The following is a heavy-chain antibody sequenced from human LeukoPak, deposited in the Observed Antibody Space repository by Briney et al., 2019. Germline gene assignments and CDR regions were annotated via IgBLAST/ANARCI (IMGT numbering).Heavy chain of an antibody. J-gene: IGHJ4*02. Sequence: GATLRLSCVASGFTFSTFAMIWVRQPPGKGLEWVSSIFPSGGEIHYADSVRGRFTISRDNSKSTLSLQMNSLRAEDTAIYYCATYRQVLLPFESWGQGTLVTVSS. V-gene: IGHV3-23*01. CDR1: GFTFSTFA. CDR3: ATYRQVLLPFES. CDR2: IFPSGGEI. D-gene: IGHD5-18*01.